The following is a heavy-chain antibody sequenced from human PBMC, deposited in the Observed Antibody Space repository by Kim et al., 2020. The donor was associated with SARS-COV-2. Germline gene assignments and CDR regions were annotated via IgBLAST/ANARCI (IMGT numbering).Heavy chain of an antibody. CDR3: ARVGIAAAVRYNWFDP. CDR1: GFTFSDYY. V-gene: IGHV3-11*05. CDR2: ISSSSSYT. Sequence: GGSLRLSCAASGFTFSDYYMSWIRQAPGKGLEWVSYISSSSSYTNYADSVKGRFTISRDNAKNSLYLQMNSLRAEDTAVYYCARVGIAAAVRYNWFDPWGQGTLVTVSS. D-gene: IGHD6-13*01. J-gene: IGHJ5*02.